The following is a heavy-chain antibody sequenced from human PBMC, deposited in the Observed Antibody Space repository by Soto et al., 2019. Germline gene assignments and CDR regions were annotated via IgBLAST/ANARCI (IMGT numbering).Heavy chain of an antibody. D-gene: IGHD3-10*01. CDR2: IYYSGST. CDR3: ASRPDWGSGNG. Sequence: QLQLQESGPGLVKPSETLSLTCTVSGGSISSSSYYWGWIRQPPGKGMEWIGSIYYSGSTYYNPSLKSRVTISVDTSKNQFSLKLTSVTAADTAVYYCASRPDWGSGNGWGQGTRVTVSS. V-gene: IGHV4-39*01. J-gene: IGHJ4*02. CDR1: GGSISSSSYY.